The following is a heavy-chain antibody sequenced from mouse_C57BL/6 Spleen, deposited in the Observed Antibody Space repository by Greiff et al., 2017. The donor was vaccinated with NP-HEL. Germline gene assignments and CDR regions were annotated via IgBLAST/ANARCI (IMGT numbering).Heavy chain of an antibody. CDR3: ARRGGSSYDYAMDY. J-gene: IGHJ4*01. CDR2: IHPHSGST. D-gene: IGHD1-1*01. V-gene: IGHV1-64*01. CDR1: GYTFTSYW. Sequence: QVQLQQPGAELVKPGASVKLSCKASGYTFTSYWMHWVKQRPGQGLEWIGMIHPHSGSTNYNEKFKSKATLTVDKSSSTAYMQLSSLTSEDSAVYYCARRGGSSYDYAMDYWGQGTSVTVSS.